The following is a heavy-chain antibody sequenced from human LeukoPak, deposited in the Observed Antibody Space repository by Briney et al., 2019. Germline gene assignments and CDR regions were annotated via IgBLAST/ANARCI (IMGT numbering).Heavy chain of an antibody. CDR2: ISAFNGNI. Sequence: ASVKVSCKASGYTFASYGITWVRQAPGQGLEWMGWISAFNGNINYAQEFQGRVIMTTDTSTGTAYMEVRTLRSEDTAVYYCARDAGYCTNGVCFDANFDYWGQGTLVTVSS. CDR1: GYTFASYG. J-gene: IGHJ4*02. V-gene: IGHV1-18*01. D-gene: IGHD2-8*01. CDR3: ARDAGYCTNGVCFDANFDY.